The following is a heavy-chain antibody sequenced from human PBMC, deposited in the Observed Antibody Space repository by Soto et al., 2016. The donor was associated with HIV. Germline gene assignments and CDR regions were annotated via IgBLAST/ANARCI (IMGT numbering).Heavy chain of an antibody. J-gene: IGHJ4*02. V-gene: IGHV4-34*02. CDR2: INHSGTT. CDR1: GGSFSGYS. Sequence: QVRLQQWGAGLLRPSETLSLTCAVYGGSFSGYSFAWVRQPPGKGLEWIGEINHSGTTKYNPSLKSRVTISMDMSKNHFSLRLISMTAADTALYYCATWASPGYYFDYWGQGPWSPSP. CDR3: ATWASPGYYFDY.